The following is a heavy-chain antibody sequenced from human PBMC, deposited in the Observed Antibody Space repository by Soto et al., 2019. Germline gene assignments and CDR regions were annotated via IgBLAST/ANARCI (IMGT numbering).Heavy chain of an antibody. Sequence: SETLSLTCTVSGGSISSYYWSWIRQPPGKGLEWIGYIYYSGSTNYNPSLKSRVTISVDTSKNQFSLKLSSVTAADTAVYYCARSGYCSGGSCYINPDSDAFDIWGQGTMVTVS. CDR3: ARSGYCSGGSCYINPDSDAFDI. CDR1: GGSISSYY. CDR2: IYYSGST. V-gene: IGHV4-59*01. D-gene: IGHD2-15*01. J-gene: IGHJ3*02.